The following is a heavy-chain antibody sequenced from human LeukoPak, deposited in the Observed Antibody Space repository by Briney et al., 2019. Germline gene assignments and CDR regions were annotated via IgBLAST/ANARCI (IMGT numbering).Heavy chain of an antibody. CDR3: ARLSYYGSGSYRNKDY. J-gene: IGHJ4*02. CDR1: GGSFSGYY. Sequence: SETLSLTCAVYGGSFSGYYWSWIRQPPGKGLEWIGEINHSGSTNYNPSLKSRVTISVDTSKNQFSLKLSSVTAADTAVYYCARLSYYGSGSYRNKDYWGQGTLVTVSS. CDR2: INHSGST. D-gene: IGHD3-10*01. V-gene: IGHV4-34*01.